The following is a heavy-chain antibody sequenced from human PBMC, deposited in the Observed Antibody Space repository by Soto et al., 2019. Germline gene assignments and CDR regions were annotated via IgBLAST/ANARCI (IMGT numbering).Heavy chain of an antibody. CDR3: AKDHLLGY. CDR1: GFTFSSYG. D-gene: IGHD3-16*01. Sequence: QVQLVESGGGVVQPGRSLRLSCAASGFTFSSYGMHWVRQAPGKGLEWVAVISYDGSNKYYADSVKGRFTISRDNSKNALYLQMNSLRAEDTAVYYCAKDHLLGYLGQGTLVTVSS. J-gene: IGHJ4*02. CDR2: ISYDGSNK. V-gene: IGHV3-30*18.